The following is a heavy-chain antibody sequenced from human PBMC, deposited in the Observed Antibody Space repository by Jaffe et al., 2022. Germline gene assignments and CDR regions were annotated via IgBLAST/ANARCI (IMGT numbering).Heavy chain of an antibody. V-gene: IGHV1-69*08. CDR2: IIPILGIA. CDR1: GGTFSSYT. D-gene: IGHD3-16*01. Sequence: QVQLVQSGAEVKKPGSSVKVSCKASGGTFSSYTISWVRQAPGQGLEWMGRIIPILGIANYAQKFQGRVTITADKSTSTAYMELSSLRSEDTAVYYCARDAGGTQAFDIWGQGTMVTVSS. CDR3: ARDAGGTQAFDI. J-gene: IGHJ3*02.